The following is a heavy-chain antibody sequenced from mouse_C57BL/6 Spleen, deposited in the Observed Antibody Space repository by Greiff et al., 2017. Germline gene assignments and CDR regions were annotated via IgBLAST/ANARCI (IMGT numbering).Heavy chain of an antibody. Sequence: QVQLQQSGAELVRPGTSVKVSCKASGYAFTNYLIEWVKQRPGQGLEWIGVINPGSGGTNYNEKFKGKATLTADKSSSTAYMQLSSLTSEDSAVYFCAIEAYYDYSSWFAYWGQGTLVTVSA. CDR3: AIEAYYDYSSWFAY. V-gene: IGHV1-54*01. D-gene: IGHD2-4*01. CDR2: INPGSGGT. CDR1: GYAFTNYL. J-gene: IGHJ3*01.